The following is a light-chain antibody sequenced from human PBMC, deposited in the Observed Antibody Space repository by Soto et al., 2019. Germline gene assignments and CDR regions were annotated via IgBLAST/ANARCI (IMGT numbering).Light chain of an antibody. CDR1: QGIRSA. V-gene: IGKV1-17*01. Sequence: DIKMTQSPFSLSASVGDRVTITCRASQGIRSALGWYQQKPGKAPKRLIYGASSLQSGVPSRFSGSGSGTEFTLTISSLQPEDFATYYCLQQNSFPLTFGQGTKVEIK. CDR3: LQQNSFPLT. J-gene: IGKJ1*01. CDR2: GAS.